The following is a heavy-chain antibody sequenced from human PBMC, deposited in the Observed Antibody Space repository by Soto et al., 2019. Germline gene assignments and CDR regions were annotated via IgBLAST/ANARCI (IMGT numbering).Heavy chain of an antibody. J-gene: IGHJ6*02. CDR2: ISVYNGNT. V-gene: IGHV1-18*01. CDR3: AREKLLHLWQPYGLDV. D-gene: IGHD5-18*01. Sequence: VQLVQSGAEVKKPGASVKVPCKASGYTFSSYGITWVRQAPGQGLEWMGWISVYNGNTNYTQKLQGRVTMTTDTSTKTAYMELRSLRSDDTAVYYCAREKLLHLWQPYGLDVWGQGTTVTVSS. CDR1: GYTFSSYG.